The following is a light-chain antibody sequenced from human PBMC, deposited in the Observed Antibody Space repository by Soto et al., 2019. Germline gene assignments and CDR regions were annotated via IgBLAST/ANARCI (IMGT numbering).Light chain of an antibody. J-gene: IGKJ4*01. CDR3: QQFSSYPLT. Sequence: DIVLTQSPGTLSLSPGGRGTLSCRASQSVSSTYLAWYQQKRGQAPRLLIYGASSRATGIPDRFRGSGSGTDFTLTISRLEPEDFAVYYCQQFSSYPLTFGGGTTGDIK. CDR1: QSVSSTY. CDR2: GAS. V-gene: IGKV3-20*01.